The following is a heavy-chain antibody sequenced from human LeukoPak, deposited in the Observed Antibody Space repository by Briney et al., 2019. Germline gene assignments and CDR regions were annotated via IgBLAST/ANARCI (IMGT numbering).Heavy chain of an antibody. CDR3: ARGLGGYSHGFHWFDP. V-gene: IGHV4-34*01. D-gene: IGHD5-18*01. CDR1: GGSFSGYY. CDR2: INHSGST. J-gene: IGHJ5*02. Sequence: SETLSLTCAVYGGSFSGYYWSWIRQPPGKGLEWIGEINHSGSTNYNPSLKSRVTISVDTSKNQFSLKLSSVTAADTAVYYCARGLGGYSHGFHWFDPWGQGTLVTVSS.